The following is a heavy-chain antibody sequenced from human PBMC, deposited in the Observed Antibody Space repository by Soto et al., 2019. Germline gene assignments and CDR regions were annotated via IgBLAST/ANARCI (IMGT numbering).Heavy chain of an antibody. Sequence: QVQLQQWGAGLLKPSETLSLTCAVYCGSFSGYYWSWIRQPPGKGLEWIGEINHSGSTNYNPSLXSXVXXSVYTSKNQFSLKLSSVTAADTAVYYCARTSRFDCWGQGTLVTVSS. J-gene: IGHJ4*02. CDR3: ARTSRFDC. CDR2: INHSGST. D-gene: IGHD6-6*01. CDR1: CGSFSGYY. V-gene: IGHV4-34*01.